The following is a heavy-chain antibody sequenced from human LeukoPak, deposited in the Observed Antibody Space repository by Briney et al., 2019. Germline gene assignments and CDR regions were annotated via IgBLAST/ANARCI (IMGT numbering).Heavy chain of an antibody. Sequence: GGSLRLSCAASGFTFSSYALNWVRQAPGKGLEWVANIKQDATAKYYVDSVKGRFTISRDNAKNSLYLDMNSLRAEDTAVYYCARLVWGTDRYFDLWGQGTLVTVSS. D-gene: IGHD3-16*01. J-gene: IGHJ4*02. V-gene: IGHV3-7*01. CDR3: ARLVWGTDRYFDL. CDR1: GFTFSSYA. CDR2: IKQDATAK.